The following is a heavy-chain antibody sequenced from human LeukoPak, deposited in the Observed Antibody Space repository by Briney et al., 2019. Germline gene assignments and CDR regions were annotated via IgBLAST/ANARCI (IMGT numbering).Heavy chain of an antibody. CDR3: ARGYSYGPLDY. V-gene: IGHV1-18*01. CDR2: ISAYNGNT. CDR1: GYTFTSYG. D-gene: IGHD5-18*01. Sequence: GASVKVSCKASGYTFTSYGISWVRQAPGQGLEWMGWISAYNGNTNYAQKFQGRVTMTRDTSISTAYMELSRLRSDDTAVYYCARGYSYGPLDYWGQGTLVTVSS. J-gene: IGHJ4*02.